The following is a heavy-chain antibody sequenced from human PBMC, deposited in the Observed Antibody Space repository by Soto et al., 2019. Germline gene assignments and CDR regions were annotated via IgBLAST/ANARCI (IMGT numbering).Heavy chain of an antibody. J-gene: IGHJ4*02. CDR2: ISGSGVST. V-gene: IGHV3-23*01. Sequence: EVQLLESGGGLVQPGGSLRLSCAASGFTLSSYAMSWVRQAPGKGLEWVSGISGSGVSTYYADFVKGRFTISRDNSKSTLYLQMNSLRAEDTAVYYCAKDRERIATRSIDYWGQGTLVTVSS. CDR3: AKDRERIATRSIDY. CDR1: GFTLSSYA. D-gene: IGHD6-6*01.